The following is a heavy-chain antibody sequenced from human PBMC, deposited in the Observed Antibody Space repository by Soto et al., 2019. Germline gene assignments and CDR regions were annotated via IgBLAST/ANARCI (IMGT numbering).Heavy chain of an antibody. Sequence: ASVKVSCKASGYTFTNYYMHWVRQAPGQGLEWMGIINPSGGTTTYAQTFQGRVAMTRDTSTSTVYMELSSLRSEDTAVYFCARDQSGSSSWYSFDYWGQGTLVTVSS. CDR2: INPSGGTT. V-gene: IGHV1-46*03. CDR1: GYTFTNYY. D-gene: IGHD6-13*01. J-gene: IGHJ4*02. CDR3: ARDQSGSSSWYSFDY.